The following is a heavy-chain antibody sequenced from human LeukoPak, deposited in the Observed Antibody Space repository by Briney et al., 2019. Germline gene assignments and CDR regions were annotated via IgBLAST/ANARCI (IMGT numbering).Heavy chain of an antibody. V-gene: IGHV1-69*04. J-gene: IGHJ5*02. CDR2: IIPILGIA. CDR3: AREDTAMNWFDP. D-gene: IGHD5-18*01. Sequence: ASVKVSCKASGGTFSSYAISWVRQAPGQGLEWMGRIIPILGIANYAQKFQGRVTITADKSTSTAYMELSSLRSEDTAVYYCAREDTAMNWFDPWGQGTLVNVSS. CDR1: GGTFSSYA.